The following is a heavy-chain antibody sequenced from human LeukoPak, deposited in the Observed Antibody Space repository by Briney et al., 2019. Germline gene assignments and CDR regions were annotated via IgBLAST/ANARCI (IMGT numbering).Heavy chain of an antibody. CDR1: GFTFSDYY. CDR2: ISSSGSTI. D-gene: IGHD1-26*01. Sequence: GGSLRLSCAASGFTFSDYYMSWIRQAPGKWLEWVSYISSSGSTIYYADSVKGRFTISRDNAKNSLYLQMNSLRAEDTAVYYCARASQRWELLPRFFDYWGQGTLVTVSS. J-gene: IGHJ4*02. V-gene: IGHV3-11*01. CDR3: ARASQRWELLPRFFDY.